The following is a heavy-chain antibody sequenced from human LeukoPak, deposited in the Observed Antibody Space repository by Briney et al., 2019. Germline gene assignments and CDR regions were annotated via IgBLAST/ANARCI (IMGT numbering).Heavy chain of an antibody. V-gene: IGHV1-24*01. CDR1: GYTFTGYY. CDR2: FDPEDGET. CDR3: ATFNELVPAAIRNAFDI. D-gene: IGHD2-2*02. J-gene: IGHJ3*02. Sequence: ASVKVSCKASGYTFTGYYMHWVRQAPGKGLEWMGGFDPEDGETIYAQKFQGRVTMTEDTSTDTAYMELSSLRSEDTAVYYCATFNELVPAAIRNAFDIWGQGTMVTVSS.